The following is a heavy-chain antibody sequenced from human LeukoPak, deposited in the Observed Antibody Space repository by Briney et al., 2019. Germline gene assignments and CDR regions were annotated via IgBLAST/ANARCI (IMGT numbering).Heavy chain of an antibody. Sequence: GSLRLSCAASGFTFSSYSMNWVRLAPGKGLEWVSSISSSSSYIYYADSVKGRFTISRDNAKNSLYLQMNSLRAEDTAVYYCARVVAAAGKNWFDPWGQGTLVTVSS. V-gene: IGHV3-21*01. CDR1: GFTFSSYS. CDR3: ARVVAAAGKNWFDP. D-gene: IGHD6-13*01. J-gene: IGHJ5*02. CDR2: ISSSSSYI.